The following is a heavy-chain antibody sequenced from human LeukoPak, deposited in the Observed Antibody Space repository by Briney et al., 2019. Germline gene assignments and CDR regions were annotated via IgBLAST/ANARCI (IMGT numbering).Heavy chain of an antibody. V-gene: IGHV4-39*01. J-gene: IGHJ5*02. CDR1: GYSISTTTYY. CDR3: ARLRVVTALFDP. CDR2: IYYSGST. Sequence: PSETLSLTCTVSGYSISTTTYYWAWIRQPPGKGLEWIRSIYYSGSTYYDPSLKSRFTVSVDTSKNQFSLKLTSVTAADTALYYCARLRVVTALFDPWGQGTLVTVSS. D-gene: IGHD2-21*02.